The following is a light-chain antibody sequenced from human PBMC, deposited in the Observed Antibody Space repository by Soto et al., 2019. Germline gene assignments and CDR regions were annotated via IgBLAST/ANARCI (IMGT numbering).Light chain of an antibody. Sequence: QSVLTQPASVSGSPGQSITISCTGTSSVVGGYNYVSWYQQHPGKAPKLMIYDVSNRPSGVSNRFSGSKSGNTASLTISGLQAEDEADYYCRSYTSSSTHVFGTGTKVTVL. CDR1: SSVVGGYNY. V-gene: IGLV2-14*01. CDR2: DVS. CDR3: RSYTSSSTHV. J-gene: IGLJ1*01.